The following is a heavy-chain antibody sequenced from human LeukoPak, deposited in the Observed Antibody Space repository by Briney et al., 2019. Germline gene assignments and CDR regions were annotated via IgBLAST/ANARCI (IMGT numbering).Heavy chain of an antibody. CDR2: ISSSSYI. J-gene: IGHJ6*03. Sequence: GGSLRLSCAASGFTFCTYSMNWVRQAPGKGLEWVSSISSSSYIYYADSVKGRFTISRDNAKNSLNLQMNSLRAEDTAVYYCAREGPIEDNYYYYYMDVWGKGTTVTVSS. V-gene: IGHV3-21*01. CDR1: GFTFCTYS. CDR3: AREGPIEDNYYYYYMDV.